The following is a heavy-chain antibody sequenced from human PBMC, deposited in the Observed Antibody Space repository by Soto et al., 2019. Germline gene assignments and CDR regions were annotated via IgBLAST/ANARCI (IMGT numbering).Heavy chain of an antibody. CDR3: ARGSHDYENYFDY. D-gene: IGHD4-17*01. CDR2: IYSGGST. V-gene: IGHV3-66*01. CDR1: GFTVSSNY. Sequence: GGSLRLSCAASGFTVSSNYMSWVRQAPGKGLEWVSVIYSGGSTYYADSVKGRLTISRDNSKNTLYLQMNSLRAEDTAVYYCARGSHDYENYFDYWGQGTLVTVSS. J-gene: IGHJ4*02.